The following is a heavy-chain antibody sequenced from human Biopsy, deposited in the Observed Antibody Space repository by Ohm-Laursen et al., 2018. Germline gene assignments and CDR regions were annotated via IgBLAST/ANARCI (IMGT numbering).Heavy chain of an antibody. V-gene: IGHV4-61*01. D-gene: IGHD5-12*01. CDR2: IYYSGSS. CDR3: AGRPWPNAFDI. CDR1: GGSVSSGSYY. J-gene: IGHJ3*02. Sequence: GTLSLTCTVSGGSVSSGSYYWSWIRQPPGKGLEWIGYIYYSGSSNYNPSLKSRVTISVDTSRNQFSLKLSSVTAADTAVYYCAGRPWPNAFDIWGQGTMVTVSS.